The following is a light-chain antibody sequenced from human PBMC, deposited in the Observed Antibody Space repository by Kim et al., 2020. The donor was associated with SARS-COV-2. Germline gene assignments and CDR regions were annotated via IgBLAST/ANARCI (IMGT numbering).Light chain of an antibody. V-gene: IGKV3-15*01. J-gene: IGKJ1*01. CDR2: GAS. Sequence: VAPGERATLACRASQIGSSNLVWYQQRPGQDPRLLIYGASTRATGIPARYSGSGAGTEFTLTISSLQSEEFVVYYCQQYDSWPRTFGQGTKVDIK. CDR3: QQYDSWPRT. CDR1: QIGSSN.